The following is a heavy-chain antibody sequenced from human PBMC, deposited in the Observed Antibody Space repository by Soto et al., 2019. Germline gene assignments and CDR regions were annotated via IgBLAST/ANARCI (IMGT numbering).Heavy chain of an antibody. CDR1: GFTFSNAW. V-gene: IGHV3-15*07. D-gene: IGHD6-13*01. CDR3: TTGLAAARYYYGMDV. J-gene: IGHJ6*02. Sequence: GGSLRLSCAASGFTFSNAWMNWVRQAPGKGLEWVGRIKSKTDGGTTDYAAPVKGRFTISRDDSKNTLYLQMNSLETEDTAVYYCTTGLAAARYYYGMDVWGQGTTVTDS. CDR2: IKSKTDGGTT.